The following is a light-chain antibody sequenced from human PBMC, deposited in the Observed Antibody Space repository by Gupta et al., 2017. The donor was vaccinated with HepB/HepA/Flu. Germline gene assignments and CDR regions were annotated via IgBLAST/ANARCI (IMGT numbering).Light chain of an antibody. V-gene: IGKV1-5*03. J-gene: IGKJ1*01. CDR3: QQYNSFSRT. CDR2: KAS. Sequence: DIQLTPSPSTLSASVGDRVAITCRARKSIITCLSWCQQRPGKAPTLLFYKASTLESGVPSRFSATGSGTEFTLTINSLQSDDFATYYCQQYNSFSRTFGQGTKVEI. CDR1: KSIITC.